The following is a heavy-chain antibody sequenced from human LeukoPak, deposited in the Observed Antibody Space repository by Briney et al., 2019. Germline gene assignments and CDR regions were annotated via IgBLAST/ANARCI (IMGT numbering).Heavy chain of an antibody. CDR2: IKSKTDGGTT. D-gene: IGHD3-10*01. J-gene: IGHJ4*02. Sequence: GGSLRLSCAASGFTFSNAWMSWVRQAPGKGLEWVGRIKSKTDGGTTDYAAPVKGRFTISRDDSKNTLYLQMNSLRTEDTAVYYCEGGERGYFDYWGQGTLVTVSS. CDR3: EGGERGYFDY. V-gene: IGHV3-15*01. CDR1: GFTFSNAW.